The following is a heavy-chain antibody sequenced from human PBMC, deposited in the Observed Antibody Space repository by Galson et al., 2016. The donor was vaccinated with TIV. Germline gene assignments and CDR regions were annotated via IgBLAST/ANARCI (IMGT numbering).Heavy chain of an antibody. D-gene: IGHD5-24*01. CDR1: GFSVSNIY. CDR3: AYLGDGLDGFDI. J-gene: IGHJ3*02. Sequence: SLRLSCAASGFSVSNIYMTWVRQAPGKGLEWVSVIYSGVAHYADSVKGRLLISRDSSKNTLYLQMNSLRVEDTAVYYCAYLGDGLDGFDIWGQGTMVTVSS. V-gene: IGHV3-53*01. CDR2: IYSGVA.